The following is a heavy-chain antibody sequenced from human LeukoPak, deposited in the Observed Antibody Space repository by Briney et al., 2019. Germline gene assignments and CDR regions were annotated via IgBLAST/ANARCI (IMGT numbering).Heavy chain of an antibody. D-gene: IGHD4-11*01. CDR1: GGSFSGYY. CDR2: INHSGST. CDR3: ANLYSNYATADY. J-gene: IGHJ4*02. Sequence: SETLSLTRAVYGGSFSGYYWSWIRQPPGKGLEWIGEINHSGSTNYNPSLKSRVTISVDTSKNQFSLKLSSVTAADTAVYYCANLYSNYATADYWGQGTLVTVSS. V-gene: IGHV4-34*01.